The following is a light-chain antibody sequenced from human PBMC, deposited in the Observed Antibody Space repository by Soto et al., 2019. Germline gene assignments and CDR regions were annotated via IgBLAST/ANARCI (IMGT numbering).Light chain of an antibody. CDR3: ETWDTNVVV. V-gene: IGLV4-60*02. Sequence: QSVLTQSSSASASLGSSVKLTCTRSSGHSTYIIAWHQQQPGNAPRYLMKLEGSGSYNKGSGIPDRFSGSSSGADRYLTISNLEFEDEADYYCETWDTNVVVFGGGTKVTVL. J-gene: IGLJ2*01. CDR2: LEGSGSY. CDR1: SGHSTYI.